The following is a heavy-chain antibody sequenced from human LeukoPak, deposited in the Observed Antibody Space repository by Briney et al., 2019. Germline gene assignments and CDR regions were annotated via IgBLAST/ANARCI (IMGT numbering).Heavy chain of an antibody. CDR3: ARGQVYYDFWSGYYQRLTFDY. Sequence: SETLSLTCAVYGGSSSGSSWGWIGQPPGKGLEWIGELNKSGSTNYNPSLKSRVTISVDTSKNQFSLKLSSVTAADTAVYYCARGQVYYDFWSGYYQRLTFDYWGQGTLVTVSS. V-gene: IGHV4-34*01. J-gene: IGHJ4*02. CDR2: LNKSGST. CDR1: GGSSSGSS. D-gene: IGHD3-3*01.